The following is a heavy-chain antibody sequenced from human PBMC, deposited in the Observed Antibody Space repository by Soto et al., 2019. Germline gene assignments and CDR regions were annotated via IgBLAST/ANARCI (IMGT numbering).Heavy chain of an antibody. J-gene: IGHJ6*02. CDR3: ARRWNYYYYGMDV. CDR2: IDPSDSYT. CDR1: GYSFTSYW. Sequence: HGESLKISCKGPGYSFTSYWISWVRQMPGKGLEWMGRIDPSDSYTNYSPSFQGHVTISADKSISTAYLQWSSLKASDTAMYYCARRWNYYYYGMDVWGQGTTVTVSS. V-gene: IGHV5-10-1*01. D-gene: IGHD2-15*01.